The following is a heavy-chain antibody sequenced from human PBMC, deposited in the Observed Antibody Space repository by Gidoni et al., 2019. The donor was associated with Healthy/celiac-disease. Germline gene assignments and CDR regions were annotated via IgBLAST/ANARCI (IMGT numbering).Heavy chain of an antibody. Sequence: EVQLLESGGGLVQPGGSLRLSCAASGFTFSSYAMSWARQAPGKGLEWVSAISGSGGSTYYADSVKGRFTISRDNSKNTLYLQMNSLRAEDTAVYYCAKVLGGYCSSTSCYTFDAFDIWGQGTMVTVSS. J-gene: IGHJ3*02. D-gene: IGHD2-2*02. CDR2: ISGSGGST. CDR1: GFTFSSYA. CDR3: AKVLGGYCSSTSCYTFDAFDI. V-gene: IGHV3-23*01.